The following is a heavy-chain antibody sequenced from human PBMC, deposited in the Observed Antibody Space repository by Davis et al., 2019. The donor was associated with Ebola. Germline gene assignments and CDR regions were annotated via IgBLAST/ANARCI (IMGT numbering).Heavy chain of an antibody. Sequence: ASVKVSCKASGYTFTSSYMHWVRQAPGQGLEWMGIINPSGGSTSYAQKFQGRVTMTRDTSTSTVYMELSSLRSEDTAVYYCALLTGTTVDDIDYWGQGTLVTVSS. CDR3: ALLTGTTVDDIDY. J-gene: IGHJ4*02. CDR2: INPSGGST. V-gene: IGHV1-46*01. CDR1: GYTFTSSY. D-gene: IGHD1-14*01.